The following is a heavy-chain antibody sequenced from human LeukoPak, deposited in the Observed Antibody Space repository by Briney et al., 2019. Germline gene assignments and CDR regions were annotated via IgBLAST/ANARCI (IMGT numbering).Heavy chain of an antibody. Sequence: SGPTLVNPTQTLTLTCTFSGFSLSTSGVGVGCIRQPPGKALEWLALIYWNDDKRYSPSLKSRLTITKDTSKNQVVLTMTHMDPVDTATYYCAHSVGVLWFGELSHFDYWGQGTLVTVSS. CDR2: IYWNDDK. D-gene: IGHD3-10*01. CDR1: GFSLSTSGVG. V-gene: IGHV2-5*01. CDR3: AHSVGVLWFGELSHFDY. J-gene: IGHJ4*02.